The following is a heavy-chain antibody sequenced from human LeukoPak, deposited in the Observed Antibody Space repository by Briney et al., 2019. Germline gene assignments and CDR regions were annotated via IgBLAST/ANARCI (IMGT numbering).Heavy chain of an antibody. J-gene: IGHJ4*02. CDR1: GYTFGSYD. Sequence: ASVKLSCKASGYTFGSYDINWVRKGTGEGLEWMGWMNPGSGNTGFAQRFQGRLTMTRDTSISTAYMELSGLSSEDTAVYYCARLSETAAYYYTSGYYYLGYWGQGTLVTVDS. D-gene: IGHD3-22*01. CDR3: ARLSETAAYYYTSGYYYLGY. CDR2: MNPGSGNT. V-gene: IGHV1-8*02.